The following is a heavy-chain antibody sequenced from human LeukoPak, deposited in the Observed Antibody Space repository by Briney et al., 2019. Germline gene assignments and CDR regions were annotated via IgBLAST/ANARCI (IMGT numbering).Heavy chain of an antibody. CDR1: GYTFTSYG. D-gene: IGHD6-13*01. Sequence: ASVKVSCKASGYTFTSYGISWVRQAPGQGFEWMGWISAYNGNTNYAQKVQGRVTMTTDTSTSTAYMELRSLRSDDTAVYYCARGRAAAAGSPFDYWGQGTLVTVSS. CDR3: ARGRAAAAGSPFDY. J-gene: IGHJ4*02. V-gene: IGHV1-18*01. CDR2: ISAYNGNT.